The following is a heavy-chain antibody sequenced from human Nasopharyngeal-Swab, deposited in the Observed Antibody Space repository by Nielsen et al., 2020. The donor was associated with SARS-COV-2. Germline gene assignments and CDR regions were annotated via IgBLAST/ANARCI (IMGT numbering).Heavy chain of an antibody. Sequence: GGSLRLSCAASGFSLSRHGMNWVRQAPGKGLEWVSSVGGSDDSTFYVDSVRGRFTVSRDNSMNTLHLQMNSLRGEDTAIYYCARGHRGRYFDWLFFDYWGQGTLVTVSS. CDR1: GFSLSRHG. CDR2: VGGSDDST. J-gene: IGHJ4*02. CDR3: ARGHRGRYFDWLFFDY. V-gene: IGHV3-23*01. D-gene: IGHD3-9*01.